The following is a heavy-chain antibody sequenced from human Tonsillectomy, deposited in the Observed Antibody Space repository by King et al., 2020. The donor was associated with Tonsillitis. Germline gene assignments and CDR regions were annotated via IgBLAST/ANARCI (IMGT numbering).Heavy chain of an antibody. CDR2: SSWDGGST. Sequence: VQLVESGGVVVQPGGSLRLSCAASGFTFDDYTMHWVRQAPGKGLEWVSLSSWDGGSTYYADSMKCRFTISRDNSKNSLYLQMNSLRTEDTALYYCAKEQGVWYYYDSSGYQPDAFDIWGQGTMVTVSS. CDR3: AKEQGVWYYYDSSGYQPDAFDI. CDR1: GFTFDDYT. D-gene: IGHD3-22*01. J-gene: IGHJ3*02. V-gene: IGHV3-43*01.